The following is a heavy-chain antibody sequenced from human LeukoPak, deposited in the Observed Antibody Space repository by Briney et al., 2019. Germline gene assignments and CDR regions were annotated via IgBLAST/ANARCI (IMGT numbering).Heavy chain of an antibody. CDR3: ARDKTEDGVSTGTLGY. CDR2: NIPILGIA. V-gene: IGHV1-69*04. D-gene: IGHD1-1*01. Sequence: ASVKVSCKASGGTFSSYTISWVRQAPGQGLEWMGRNIPILGIANYAQKFQGRVTITADKSTSTAYMELSSLRSEDTAVYYCARDKTEDGVSTGTLGYWGQGTLVTVSS. J-gene: IGHJ4*02. CDR1: GGTFSSYT.